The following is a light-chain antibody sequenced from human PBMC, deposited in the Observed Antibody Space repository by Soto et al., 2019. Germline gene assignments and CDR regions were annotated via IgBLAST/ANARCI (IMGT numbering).Light chain of an antibody. CDR1: QSVSSY. CDR2: DAS. CDR3: QQRSNWPPGFT. Sequence: EIVLTQSPATLSLSPGERATLSCRASQSVSSYLAWYQQKPGQAPRLLIYDASTRATGIPARFSGSGSGTDFTLTISSREPEDFAVYYCQQRSNWPPGFTFGPGTKVDIK. J-gene: IGKJ3*01. V-gene: IGKV3-11*01.